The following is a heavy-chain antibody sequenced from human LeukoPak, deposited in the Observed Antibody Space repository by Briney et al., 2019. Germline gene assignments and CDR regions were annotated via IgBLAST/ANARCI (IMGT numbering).Heavy chain of an antibody. CDR1: GGSISSYY. D-gene: IGHD5-18*01. V-gene: IGHV4-4*07. J-gene: IGHJ6*03. CDR3: ARAIEDSYGYKLYYYYYYIDV. Sequence: SETLSLTCTVSGGSISSYYWSWIPQPAGKGLEWSGRIYSSGSNNYNPSLKSRATMSVDTSKNQFSLKLSSVTAADTAVYYCARAIEDSYGYKLYYYYYYIDVWGKGTTVTVS. CDR2: IYSSGSN.